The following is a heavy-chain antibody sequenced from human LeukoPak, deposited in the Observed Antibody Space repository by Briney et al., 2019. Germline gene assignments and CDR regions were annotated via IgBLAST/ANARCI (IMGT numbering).Heavy chain of an antibody. V-gene: IGHV3-66*04. CDR3: ARHKRSSWFYYYGMDV. J-gene: IGHJ6*02. D-gene: IGHD6-13*01. CDR1: RFTVSSNY. Sequence: GGSLRLSCAASRFTVSSNYMSWVRQAPGKGLGWVSVIYSGGSTYYADSVKGRFTIYRDNSKDTLYLQMNSLRAEDTAVYYCARHKRSSWFYYYGMDVWGQGTTVTFSS. CDR2: IYSGGST.